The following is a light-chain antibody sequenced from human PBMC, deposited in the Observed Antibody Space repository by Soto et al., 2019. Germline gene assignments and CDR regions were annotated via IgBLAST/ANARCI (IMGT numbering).Light chain of an antibody. CDR3: MQSLQKPST. V-gene: IGKV2-28*01. CDR2: LAS. Sequence: LVVTQSPRSLSVTPGEPASMSCRASQSLHSNGINYLHWYLQRPGQPPQLLIYLASNRASGVPDRFSGSGSGTEYTLRISRVEAEDVGVYYCMQSLQKPSTFGQGTKVDI. CDR1: QSLHSNGINY. J-gene: IGKJ1*01.